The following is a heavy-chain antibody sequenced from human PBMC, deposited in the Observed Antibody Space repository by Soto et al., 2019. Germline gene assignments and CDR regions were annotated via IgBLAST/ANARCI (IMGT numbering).Heavy chain of an antibody. CDR2: ISGSGGST. V-gene: IGHV3-23*01. CDR1: GFTFSSYA. CDR3: AKGPFSLYYDSSGYYLDY. D-gene: IGHD3-22*01. J-gene: IGHJ4*02. Sequence: EVQLLESGGGLVQPGGSLRLSCAASGFTFSSYAMSWVRQAPGKGLEWVSAISGSGGSTYYADSVKGRFTISRDNSKNTLYLQMNSLRAEDTAVYYCAKGPFSLYYDSSGYYLDYWGQGTLVTVSS.